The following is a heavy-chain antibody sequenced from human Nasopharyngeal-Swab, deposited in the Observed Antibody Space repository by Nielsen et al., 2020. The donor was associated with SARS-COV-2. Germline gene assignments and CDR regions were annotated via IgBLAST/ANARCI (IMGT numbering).Heavy chain of an antibody. CDR3: ATRSASWTRGDY. D-gene: IGHD2-2*01. Sequence: GESLKISCEASGFTFNSYWMSCVRQAPGKGLEWVANIKQDGSDKYHVDSVKGRFTISRDNAKNSLYLQMNSLRDEDTAVYYCATRSASWTRGDYWGQGTLVTVSS. CDR1: GFTFNSYW. V-gene: IGHV3-7*01. J-gene: IGHJ4*02. CDR2: IKQDGSDK.